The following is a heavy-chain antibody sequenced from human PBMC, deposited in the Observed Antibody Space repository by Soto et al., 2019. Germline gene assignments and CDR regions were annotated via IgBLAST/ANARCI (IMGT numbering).Heavy chain of an antibody. Sequence: SETLSLTCTVSGGSISSGGYYWSWICQHPGKGLEWIGYIYYSGSTYYNPSLKSRVTISVDTSKNQFSLKLSSVTAADTAVYYCARERYCSGGSCYRSYYYYYGMDVWGQGTTVTVSS. J-gene: IGHJ6*02. CDR1: GGSISSGGYY. CDR2: IYYSGST. CDR3: ARERYCSGGSCYRSYYYYYGMDV. V-gene: IGHV4-31*03. D-gene: IGHD2-15*01.